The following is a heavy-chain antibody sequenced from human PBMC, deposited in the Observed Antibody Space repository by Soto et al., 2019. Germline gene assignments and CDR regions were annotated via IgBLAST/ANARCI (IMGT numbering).Heavy chain of an antibody. CDR2: ISAYNGNA. Sequence: QVQLVQSGAEVKKPGASVKVSCKASGYTFTSYGIIWVRKAPGQGLEWMGWISAYNGNANYAQKLQGRVTMTTDTSTSTAYMELRSLRSDDTALYYCARARYSSSWYTYYYNYGMDVWGQGTTVTVSS. J-gene: IGHJ6*02. D-gene: IGHD6-13*01. V-gene: IGHV1-18*04. CDR1: GYTFTSYG. CDR3: ARARYSSSWYTYYYNYGMDV.